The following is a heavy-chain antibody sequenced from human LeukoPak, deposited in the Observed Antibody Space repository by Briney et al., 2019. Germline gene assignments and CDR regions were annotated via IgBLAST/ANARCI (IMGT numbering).Heavy chain of an antibody. D-gene: IGHD1-26*01. Sequence: SVNFSSKASGGTFSSYAISWVRQAPGQGLEWMGRIIPIFGTANYAQKFQGRVAITADKSTSTAYMELSSLRSEDTAVYYCARDPLGGAVTAEYFPHWGKRTLVTVSS. J-gene: IGHJ1*01. CDR2: IIPIFGTA. V-gene: IGHV1-69*06. CDR1: GGTFSSYA. CDR3: ARDPLGGAVTAEYFPH.